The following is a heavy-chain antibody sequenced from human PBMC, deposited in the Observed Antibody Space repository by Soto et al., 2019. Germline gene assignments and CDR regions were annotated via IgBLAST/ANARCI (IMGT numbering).Heavy chain of an antibody. CDR2: INHSGST. Sequence: QVQLQQWGIGLLKPSETLSLTCAIYGGSFSGYYWTWIRQPPGKGLEWIGEINHSGSTNYNPSLKPRVTISIDTSKSRFSLKLSSVTAADTAVFYCARGVVGAFYHHSGLDVWGQGTTVTVSS. CDR1: GGSFSGYY. J-gene: IGHJ6*02. CDR3: ARGVVGAFYHHSGLDV. V-gene: IGHV4-34*01. D-gene: IGHD1-26*01.